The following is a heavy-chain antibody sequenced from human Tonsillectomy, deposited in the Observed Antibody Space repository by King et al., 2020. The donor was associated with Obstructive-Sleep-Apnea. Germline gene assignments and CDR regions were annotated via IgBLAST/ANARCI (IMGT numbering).Heavy chain of an antibody. D-gene: IGHD3-3*01. CDR3: ARVGSQDYNFWSGYYYFDY. V-gene: IGHV4-38-2*02. J-gene: IGHJ4*02. Sequence: QLQESGPGLVKPSETLSLNCTVSGYSISSGYYWGWVRQPPGKGLEGIGTIFHSGTTYYNPSLESAVTISGDTSKNQFSLKLTSVAAADTAVYYCARVGSQDYNFWSGYYYFDYWGQGTLVTVSS. CDR2: IFHSGTT. CDR1: GYSISSGYY.